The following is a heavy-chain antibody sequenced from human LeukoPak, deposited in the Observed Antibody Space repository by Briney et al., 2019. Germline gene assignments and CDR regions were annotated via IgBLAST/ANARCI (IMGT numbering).Heavy chain of an antibody. J-gene: IGHJ4*02. D-gene: IGHD1-26*01. CDR2: IRYDGSNK. CDR1: GFTFSSYG. Sequence: GGSLKLSCAASGFTFSSYGMHWVRQAPGKGLEWVAFIRYDGSNKYYADSVKGRFTISRDNSKNTLYLQMNSLRAEDTAVYYCATLDVGATVYWGQGTLVTVSS. V-gene: IGHV3-30*02. CDR3: ATLDVGATVY.